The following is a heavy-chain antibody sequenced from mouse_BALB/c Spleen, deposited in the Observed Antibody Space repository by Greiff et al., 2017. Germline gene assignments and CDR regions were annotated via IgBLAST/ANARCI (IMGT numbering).Heavy chain of an antibody. V-gene: IGHV5-17*02. Sequence: DVKLVESGGGLVQPGGSRKLSCAASGFTFSSFGMHWVRQAPEKGLEWVAYISSGSSTIYYADTVKGRFTISRDNPKNTLFLQMTSLRSEDTAMYYCAKLLGNAMDYWGQGTSVTVSS. CDR3: AKLLGNAMDY. CDR2: ISSGSSTI. D-gene: IGHD2-1*01. J-gene: IGHJ4*01. CDR1: GFTFSSFG.